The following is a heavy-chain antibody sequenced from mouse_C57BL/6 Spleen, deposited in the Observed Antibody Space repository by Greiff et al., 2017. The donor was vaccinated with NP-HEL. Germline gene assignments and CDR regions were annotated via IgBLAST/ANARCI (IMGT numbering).Heavy chain of an antibody. CDR1: GYSITSGYY. CDR2: ISYDGSN. Sequence: EVQRVESGPGLVKPSQSLSLTCSVTGYSITSGYYWNWIRQFPGNKLEWMGYISYDGSNNYNPSLKNRISITRDTSKNQFFLKLNSVTTEDTATYYCATNYDGYLYYWGQGTSVTVSS. CDR3: ATNYDGYLYY. V-gene: IGHV3-6*01. D-gene: IGHD2-3*01. J-gene: IGHJ4*01.